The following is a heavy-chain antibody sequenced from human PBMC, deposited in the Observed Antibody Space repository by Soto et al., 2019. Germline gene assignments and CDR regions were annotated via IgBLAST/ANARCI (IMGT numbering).Heavy chain of an antibody. Sequence: SETLSLTCTVSGGSIRSGGCYWSWIRQHPGKGLEWIGYIYYSGSTYYNPSLKSRVTISADTSKNQFSLKLSSVTAADTAVYYCARGFPYSNYFDYWGQGTLVTVSS. D-gene: IGHD4-4*01. CDR3: ARGFPYSNYFDY. CDR1: GGSIRSGGCY. J-gene: IGHJ4*02. V-gene: IGHV4-31*03. CDR2: IYYSGST.